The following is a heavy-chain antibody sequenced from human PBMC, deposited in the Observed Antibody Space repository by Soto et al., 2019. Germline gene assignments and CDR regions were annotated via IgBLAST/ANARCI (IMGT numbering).Heavy chain of an antibody. CDR1: GGTFSSYA. J-gene: IGHJ5*02. D-gene: IGHD3-3*01. CDR3: AGGGGTIFGVVIGWFDP. V-gene: IGHV1-69*01. CDR2: IIPIFGTA. Sequence: QVQLVQSGAEVKKPGSSVKVSCKASGGTFSSYAISWVRQAPGQGLEWMGGIIPIFGTANYAQKFQGRVTITADESTSTAYRGLSSLSSEDTAVYDCAGGGGTIFGVVIGWFDPWGQGTLVTVSS.